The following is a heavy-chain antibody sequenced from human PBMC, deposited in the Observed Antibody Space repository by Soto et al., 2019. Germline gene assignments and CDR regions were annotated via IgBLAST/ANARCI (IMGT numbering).Heavy chain of an antibody. Sequence: ASVKVSCKASGYTFTKYIIHWVRQAPGQRLEWMGWINAGKGNTKYSQKFQGRVTITRDTSASRAYMELRSLRSEDTAVYYCARDRVGTTVVTERDSFHSWGPVTTGTVSS. CDR3: ARDRVGTTVVTERDSFHS. V-gene: IGHV1-3*01. D-gene: IGHD4-17*01. CDR1: GYTFTKYI. CDR2: INAGKGNT. J-gene: IGHJ6*02.